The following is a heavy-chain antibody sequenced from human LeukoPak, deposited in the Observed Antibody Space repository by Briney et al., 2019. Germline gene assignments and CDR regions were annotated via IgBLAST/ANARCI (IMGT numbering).Heavy chain of an antibody. Sequence: SVKVSCKASGGTFSSYAISWVRQAPGQGLEWMGGIISIFGTANYAQKFQGRVTITADKSTSTAYMELSSLRPEDTAVYYCARDRYYYDSSGYYYFYYYYYMDVWGKGTTVTVSS. CDR3: ARDRYYYDSSGYYYFYYYYYMDV. J-gene: IGHJ6*03. CDR1: GGTFSSYA. CDR2: IISIFGTA. V-gene: IGHV1-69*06. D-gene: IGHD3-22*01.